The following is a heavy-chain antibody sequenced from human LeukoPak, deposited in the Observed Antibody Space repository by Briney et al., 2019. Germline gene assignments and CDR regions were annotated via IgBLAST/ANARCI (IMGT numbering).Heavy chain of an antibody. D-gene: IGHD3-10*01. CDR1: GFTFSNFA. V-gene: IGHV3-21*01. Sequence: GGSLRLSCAASGFTFSNFAMTWVRQAPGKGLEWVSSIVGSSSTYYADSLKGRFTISRDNAKNSLYLQMNSLRAEDTAVYYCARDNSLGERGVIIGYWGQGTLVTVSS. CDR2: IVGSSST. CDR3: ARDNSLGERGVIIGY. J-gene: IGHJ4*02.